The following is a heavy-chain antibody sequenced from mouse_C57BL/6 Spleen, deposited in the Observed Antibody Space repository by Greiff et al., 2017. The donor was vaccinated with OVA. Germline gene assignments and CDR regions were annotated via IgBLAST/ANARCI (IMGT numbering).Heavy chain of an antibody. D-gene: IGHD3-2*02. J-gene: IGHJ2*01. V-gene: IGHV5-16*01. CDR1: GFTFSDYY. CDR2: INYDGSST. CDR3: ARDQAGRGGFDY. Sequence: EVQVVESEGGLVQPGSSMKLSCTASGFTFSDYYMAWVRQVPEKGLEWVANINYDGSSTYYLDSLKSRFIISRDNAKNILYLQMSSLKSEDTATYYCARDQAGRGGFDYWGQGTTLTVSS.